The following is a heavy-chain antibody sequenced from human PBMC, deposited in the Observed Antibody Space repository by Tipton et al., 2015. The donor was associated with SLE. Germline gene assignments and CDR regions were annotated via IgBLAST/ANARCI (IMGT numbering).Heavy chain of an antibody. J-gene: IGHJ6*03. V-gene: IGHV4-4*07. CDR2: IYISGST. D-gene: IGHD5-18*01. Sequence: TLSLTCTVSGGSISSYYWSWIRQPAGKGLERIGRIYISGSTNYNPSLKSRVTISVDTSKNQFSLKLSSVTAADTAVYYCARVHSYGFIYYYYYMDVWGKGTTVTVSS. CDR1: GGSISSYY. CDR3: ARVHSYGFIYYYYYMDV.